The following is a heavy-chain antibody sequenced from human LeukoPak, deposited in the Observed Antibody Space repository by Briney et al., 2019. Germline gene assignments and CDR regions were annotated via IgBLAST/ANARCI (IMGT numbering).Heavy chain of an antibody. CDR1: GYTLTSYY. CDR3: ARAYSGSYYEGY. Sequence: ASVKDSCKASGYTLTSYYMHWVRQAPGQGLEWMGWINPNSGGTNYAQKFQGRVTMTRDTSISTAYMELSRLRSDDTAVYYCARAYSGSYYEGYWGQGTLVTVSS. V-gene: IGHV1-2*02. J-gene: IGHJ4*02. CDR2: INPNSGGT. D-gene: IGHD1-26*01.